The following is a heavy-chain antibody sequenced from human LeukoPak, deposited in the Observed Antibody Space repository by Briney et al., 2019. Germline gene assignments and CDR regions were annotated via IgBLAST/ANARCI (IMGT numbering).Heavy chain of an antibody. J-gene: IGHJ4*02. CDR2: ISYDGSNK. D-gene: IGHD3-9*01. CDR3: ATPILTGYYVDY. V-gene: IGHV3-30*03. CDR1: GFTFSSYG. Sequence: GGSLRLSCAASGFTFSSYGMHWVRQAPGKGLEWVAVISYDGSNKYYADSVKGRFTISRDNSKNTLYLQMNSLRAEDTAVYYCATPILTGYYVDYWGQGTLVTVSS.